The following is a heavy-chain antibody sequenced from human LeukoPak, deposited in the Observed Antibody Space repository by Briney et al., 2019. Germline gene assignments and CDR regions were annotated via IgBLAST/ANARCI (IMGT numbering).Heavy chain of an antibody. V-gene: IGHV1-2*02. CDR2: INPISGAT. J-gene: IGHJ4*02. CDR3: ARDPGQVVSLHFDY. Sequence: ASVKVSCKASGYTFSDYHMHWVRQAPGQGLEWMGYINPISGATNLRQKFRGRVTMTRDTSTSTVHMELSGLISDDTAVYYCARDPGQVVSLHFDYWGQGTLVTVSS. D-gene: IGHD5/OR15-5a*01. CDR1: GYTFSDYH.